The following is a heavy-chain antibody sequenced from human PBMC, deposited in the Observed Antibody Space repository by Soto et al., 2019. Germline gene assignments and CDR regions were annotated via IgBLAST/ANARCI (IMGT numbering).Heavy chain of an antibody. CDR1: GFTFSSYA. D-gene: IGHD6-19*01. Sequence: PGGSLRLSCAASGFTFSSYAMHWVRQAPGKGLEWVAVISYDGSNKYYADSVKGRFTISRDNSKNTLYLQMNSLRAEDTAVYYCARDPPPYSSGWYGWFDPWGQGTLVTVSS. CDR2: ISYDGSNK. V-gene: IGHV3-30-3*01. J-gene: IGHJ5*02. CDR3: ARDPPPYSSGWYGWFDP.